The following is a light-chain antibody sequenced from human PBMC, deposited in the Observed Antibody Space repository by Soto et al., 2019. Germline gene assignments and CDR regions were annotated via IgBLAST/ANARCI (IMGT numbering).Light chain of an antibody. CDR2: VAS. Sequence: EIVLTQSPGTVSLSPRERATLSCRASQSVSSNYLAWYQQKPGQAPRVLIYVASSRAPCIPDRFSGSGSGTDFTLTISRLEPEHFAVDYCHEYGSSPITFGEGTRLEIK. V-gene: IGKV3-20*01. CDR1: QSVSSNY. CDR3: HEYGSSPIT. J-gene: IGKJ5*01.